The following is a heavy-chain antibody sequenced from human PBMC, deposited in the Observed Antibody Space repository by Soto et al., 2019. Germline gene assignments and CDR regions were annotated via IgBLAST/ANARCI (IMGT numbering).Heavy chain of an antibody. D-gene: IGHD1-26*01. Sequence: QLQLQESGPGLVKPSETLSLTCTVSGGSISSSSYYWGWIRQPPGKGLEWIGSIYYSGSTYYNPSLKSRVSRSVDTSKTQFSLKLSSVTAADTAVDYCARQGSNGRGLYYGMAVWGQGPTVTVSS. CDR2: IYYSGST. CDR1: GGSISSSSYY. J-gene: IGHJ6*02. V-gene: IGHV4-39*01. CDR3: ARQGSNGRGLYYGMAV.